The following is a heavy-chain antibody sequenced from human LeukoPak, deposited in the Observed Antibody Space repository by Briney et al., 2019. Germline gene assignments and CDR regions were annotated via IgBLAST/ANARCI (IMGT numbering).Heavy chain of an antibody. CDR2: IYYSGST. CDR3: ARGDGDAFDI. CDR1: GGSISSSSYY. D-gene: IGHD5-24*01. J-gene: IGHJ3*02. Sequence: SGTLSLTCTVSGGSISSSSYYWGWIRQPPGKGLEWIGSIYYSGSTYYNPSLKSRVTISVDTSKNQFSLKLSSVTAADTAVYYCARGDGDAFDIWGQGTMVTVSS. V-gene: IGHV4-39*01.